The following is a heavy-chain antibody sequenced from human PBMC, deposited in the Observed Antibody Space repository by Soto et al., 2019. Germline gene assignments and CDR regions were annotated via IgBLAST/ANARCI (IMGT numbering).Heavy chain of an antibody. D-gene: IGHD3-22*01. CDR1: GTTFSNFA. J-gene: IGHJ4*02. Sequence: QVRLVQSGAEVKKTGSSVKVSCEASGTTFSNFAIGWVRQAPGQGLEWMGGIILPFGTPNYAQKFQGRVMISADESMTTAYMELRGLRSEDTAVYYCVRGPDYEGYFDYWGQGTLVTVSS. CDR2: IILPFGTP. V-gene: IGHV1-69*12. CDR3: VRGPDYEGYFDY.